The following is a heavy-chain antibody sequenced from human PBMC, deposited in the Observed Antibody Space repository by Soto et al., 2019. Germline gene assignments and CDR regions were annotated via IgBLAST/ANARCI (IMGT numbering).Heavy chain of an antibody. CDR1: GYSFTANS. CDR2: INPNNVAT. D-gene: IGHD6-25*01. Sequence: QVHLVQSGAAVKKPGASVRVSCKASGYSFTANSMHWVRQAPGEGLEWMGWINPNNVATNYARKFQRWVTMTRDTSISKAYMDLTRLKSDETAVYYCAMQRSGVVYWGQGTLVTVSS. J-gene: IGHJ4*02. V-gene: IGHV1-2*04. CDR3: AMQRSGVVY.